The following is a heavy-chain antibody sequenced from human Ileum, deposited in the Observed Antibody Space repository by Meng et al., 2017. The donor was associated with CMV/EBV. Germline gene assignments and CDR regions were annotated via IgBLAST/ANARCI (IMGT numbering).Heavy chain of an antibody. V-gene: IGHV6-1*01. D-gene: IGHD2-21*01. CDR2: TYYRSKWYN. J-gene: IGHJ4*02. CDR1: GDSVSSNSAA. Sequence: ISGDSVSSNSAAWNWLRQSPSRGLEWLGRTYYRSKWYNDYAVSVKSRITINPDTSKNQFSLQLNSVTPEDTAVYYCARGGIAYPFDYWGQGTLVTVSS. CDR3: ARGGIAYPFDY.